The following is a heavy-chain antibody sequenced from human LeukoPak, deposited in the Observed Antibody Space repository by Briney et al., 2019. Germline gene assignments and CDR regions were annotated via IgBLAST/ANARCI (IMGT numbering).Heavy chain of an antibody. J-gene: IGHJ4*02. V-gene: IGHV3-30*03. CDR1: GFTFSSYG. CDR3: ERDREVYGGLDY. Sequence: PGRSLRLSCAASGFTFSSYGMHWVRQAPGKGLEGVAVISYDGSNKYYADSVKGRFTISRDNSKNTLYLQMNSLRAEDTAVYYCERDREVYGGLDYWGQGTLVTVSS. CDR2: ISYDGSNK. D-gene: IGHD2-8*01.